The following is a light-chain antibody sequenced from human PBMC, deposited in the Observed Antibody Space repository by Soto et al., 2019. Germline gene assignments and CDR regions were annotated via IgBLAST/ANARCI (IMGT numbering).Light chain of an antibody. CDR1: RSDIGSNF. J-gene: IGLJ1*01. CDR2: NSN. Sequence: QSALSQPPSASGTPGQTVIISCSGSRSDIGSNFVNWYQHLPGTAPKLLIYNSNQRPSGVPDRFSGSKSGTSASLAISGLQSEDEADYYCAAWDDSMTGSVFGTGTKVTVL. CDR3: AAWDDSMTGSV. V-gene: IGLV1-44*01.